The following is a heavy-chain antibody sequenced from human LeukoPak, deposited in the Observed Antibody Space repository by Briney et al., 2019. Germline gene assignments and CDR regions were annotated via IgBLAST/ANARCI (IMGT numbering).Heavy chain of an antibody. Sequence: GGSLRLSCAASGFTFSSYGMHWVRQAPGKGLEWVSGISRSGGSTYYADSVKGRFTISRDNSNNTLYLQMNSLRAEDTAVYYCAKDFGVVIHYFDYWGQGTLVTVSS. V-gene: IGHV3-23*01. CDR1: GFTFSSYG. J-gene: IGHJ4*02. CDR2: ISRSGGST. CDR3: AKDFGVVIHYFDY. D-gene: IGHD3-3*01.